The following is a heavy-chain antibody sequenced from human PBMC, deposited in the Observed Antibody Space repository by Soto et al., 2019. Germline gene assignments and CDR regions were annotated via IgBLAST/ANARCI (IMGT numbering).Heavy chain of an antibody. CDR2: ISAYNGNT. Sequence: ASVKVSCKASGYTFTSYGISWVRQAPGQGLEWMGWISAYNGNTNYAQKLQGRVTMTTDTSTSTAYMELRSLRSDDTAVYYCALLRSGYYPLYYMDVWGKGTTVTVSS. CDR1: GYTFTSYG. D-gene: IGHD3-3*01. J-gene: IGHJ6*03. CDR3: ALLRSGYYPLYYMDV. V-gene: IGHV1-18*01.